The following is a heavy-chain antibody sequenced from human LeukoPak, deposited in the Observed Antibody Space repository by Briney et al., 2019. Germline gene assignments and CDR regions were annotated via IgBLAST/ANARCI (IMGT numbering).Heavy chain of an antibody. CDR1: GGSFSGYY. D-gene: IGHD6-13*01. Sequence: KPSETLSLTCAVYGGSFSGYYWSWIRQPPGKGLEWIGEINHSGSTNYNPSLKSRVTISVDTSKNQSSLKLSSVTAADTAVYYCARGFCFSSSCYPNWFDPWGQGTLVTVSS. J-gene: IGHJ5*02. V-gene: IGHV4-34*01. CDR3: ARGFCFSSSCYPNWFDP. CDR2: INHSGST.